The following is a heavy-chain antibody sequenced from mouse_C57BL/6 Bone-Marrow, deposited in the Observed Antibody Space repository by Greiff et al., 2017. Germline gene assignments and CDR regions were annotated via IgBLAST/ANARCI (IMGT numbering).Heavy chain of an antibody. J-gene: IGHJ4*01. CDR1: GFSLTSYA. Sequence: VKLMESGPGLVAPSQSLSITCTVSGFSLTSYAISWVRQPPGKGLEWLGVIWTGGGTNYNSALKSRLSISKDNSKSQAFLKMNSLQTDDTARYDGARDLLWGYYAMDYWGQGTLVTVSA. D-gene: IGHD2-1*01. CDR2: IWTGGGT. CDR3: ARDLLWGYYAMDY. V-gene: IGHV2-9-1*01.